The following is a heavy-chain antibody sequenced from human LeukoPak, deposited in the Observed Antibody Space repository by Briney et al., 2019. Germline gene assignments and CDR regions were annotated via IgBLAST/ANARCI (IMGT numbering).Heavy chain of an antibody. Sequence: SETLSLTCTVSGGSISSSSYYWGWIRQPPGKGLEWIGSIYYSGSTCYNPSLKSRVTISVDTSKNQFSLKLSSVTAADTAVYYCARVGEFVVVTASTHSYYMDVWGKGTTVTVSS. CDR2: IYYSGST. CDR1: GGSISSSSYY. CDR3: ARVGEFVVVTASTHSYYMDV. J-gene: IGHJ6*03. D-gene: IGHD2-21*02. V-gene: IGHV4-39*07.